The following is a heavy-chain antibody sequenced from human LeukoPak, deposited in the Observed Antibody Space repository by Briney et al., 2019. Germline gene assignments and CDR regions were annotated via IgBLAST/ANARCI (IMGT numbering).Heavy chain of an antibody. Sequence: SETLSLTCTVSGGSISSSSYYWGWIRQPPGKGLEWIGSIYYSGSTYYNPSLKSRVTISVDTSKNHVSLQLYSVTAADTAVYYCARQGATISPVRSWGQGTLVTVSS. V-gene: IGHV4-39*01. CDR2: IYYSGST. J-gene: IGHJ5*02. D-gene: IGHD5-12*01. CDR3: ARQGATISPVRS. CDR1: GGSISSSSYY.